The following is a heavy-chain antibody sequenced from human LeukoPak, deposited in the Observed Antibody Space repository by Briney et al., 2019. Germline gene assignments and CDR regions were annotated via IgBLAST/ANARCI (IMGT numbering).Heavy chain of an antibody. CDR1: GYTFIGYY. Sequence: GASVKVSCKASGYTFIGYYMYWVRQAPGQGLEWMGWINHGGTNYAQKFQGRVTMTRDTSISTAYMELSRLRSDDTAVYYCAGSNSAVNDALDIWGQGTMVTVSS. D-gene: IGHD4-23*01. CDR2: INHGGT. V-gene: IGHV1-2*02. CDR3: AGSNSAVNDALDI. J-gene: IGHJ3*02.